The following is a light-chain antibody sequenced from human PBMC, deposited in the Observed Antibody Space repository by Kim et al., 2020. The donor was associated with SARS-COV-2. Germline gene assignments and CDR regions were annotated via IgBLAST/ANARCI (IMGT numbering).Light chain of an antibody. CDR2: GAS. V-gene: IGKV3-20*01. Sequence: ELVLTQSPGTLSLSPGERATLSCRASQSGSSNLAWYQQRPGQAPRLLIYGASNRATGIPDRFSGSGSGTDFTLTISRLEPEDFAVYYCQQYGSLPFTFGPGTKVDIK. CDR1: QSGSSN. CDR3: QQYGSLPFT. J-gene: IGKJ3*01.